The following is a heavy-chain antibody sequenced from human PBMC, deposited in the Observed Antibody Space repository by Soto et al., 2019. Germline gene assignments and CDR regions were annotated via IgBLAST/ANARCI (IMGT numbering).Heavy chain of an antibody. D-gene: IGHD5-18*01. Sequence: PSETLSLTCTVSGGSISSYYRSWIRQPPGKGLEWIGYIYYSGSTNYNPSLKSRVTISVDTSKNQFSLKLSSVTAADTAVYYCASGLDSYGYKYYFDYWGQGTLVTVSS. J-gene: IGHJ4*02. CDR3: ASGLDSYGYKYYFDY. V-gene: IGHV4-59*01. CDR1: GGSISSYY. CDR2: IYYSGST.